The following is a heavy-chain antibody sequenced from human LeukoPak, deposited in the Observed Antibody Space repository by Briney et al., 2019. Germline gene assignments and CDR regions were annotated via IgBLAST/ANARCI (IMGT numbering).Heavy chain of an antibody. D-gene: IGHD2-15*01. Sequence: GGSLRLSCAASGSTFSSYAMSWVRQAPGKGLGWVGRIKSKPDGGTTDYAAPVKGRFTISRDDSKNMLYLQINSLKTEDTAVYYCTTDLWYFILGYCSGHSCPRFDYWGQGTLVTVSS. CDR3: TTDLWYFILGYCSGHSCPRFDY. J-gene: IGHJ4*02. CDR1: GSTFSSYA. V-gene: IGHV3-15*01. CDR2: IKSKPDGGTT.